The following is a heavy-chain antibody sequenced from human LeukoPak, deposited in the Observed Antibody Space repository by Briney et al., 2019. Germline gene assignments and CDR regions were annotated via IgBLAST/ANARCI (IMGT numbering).Heavy chain of an antibody. V-gene: IGHV4-31*03. J-gene: IGHJ6*02. CDR2: VYYSGST. CDR3: AREGKDDILTGYYSTSYYYGMDV. CDR1: GGSISGGGYY. Sequence: SETLSLTCTVSGGSISGGGYYWSWIRQHPGKGLEWIGYVYYSGSTYYNPSLKSRVTISVDTSKNQFSLKLSSVTAADTAVYYCAREGKDDILTGYYSTSYYYGMDVWGQGTTVTVSS. D-gene: IGHD3-9*01.